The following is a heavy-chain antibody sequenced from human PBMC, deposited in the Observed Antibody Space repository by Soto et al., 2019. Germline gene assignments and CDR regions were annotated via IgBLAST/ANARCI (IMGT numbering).Heavy chain of an antibody. D-gene: IGHD1-26*01. Sequence: SETLSLTCTVSGGSISSSSYYWGWIRQPPGKGLEWIGSIYYSGSTYYNPSLKSRVTISVDTSKNQFSLKLSSVTAADTAVYYCARDIQKFGSYSDYWGQGTLVTVSS. J-gene: IGHJ4*02. CDR1: GGSISSSSYY. CDR3: ARDIQKFGSYSDY. V-gene: IGHV4-39*07. CDR2: IYYSGST.